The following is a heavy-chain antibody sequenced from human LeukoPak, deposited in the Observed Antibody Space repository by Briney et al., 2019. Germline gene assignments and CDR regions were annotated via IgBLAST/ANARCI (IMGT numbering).Heavy chain of an antibody. CDR1: GGSFSGYY. V-gene: IGHV4-34*01. Sequence: SETLSLTCAVYGGSFSGYYWSWIRQPPGKGLEWIGEINHSGGTNYNPSLKGRVTISVDTSKNQFSLKLSSVTAADTAVYYCARAMTTVTTSSAFDIWGRGTMVTVSS. CDR2: INHSGGT. D-gene: IGHD4-17*01. CDR3: ARAMTTVTTSSAFDI. J-gene: IGHJ3*02.